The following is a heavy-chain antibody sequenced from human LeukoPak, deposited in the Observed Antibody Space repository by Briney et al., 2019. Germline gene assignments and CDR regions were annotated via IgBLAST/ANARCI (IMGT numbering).Heavy chain of an antibody. J-gene: IGHJ4*02. V-gene: IGHV4-34*01. CDR3: ARVGGGDLKLGFDY. CDR1: GGSFSGYY. Sequence: PSETLSLTCAVYGGSFSGYYWSWIRQPPGKGLEWIGEINHSGSTNYNPSLKSRVTISVDTSKNQFSLKLSSVTAADTAVYYCARVGGGDLKLGFDYWGQGTLVTVSS. D-gene: IGHD2-21*02. CDR2: INHSGST.